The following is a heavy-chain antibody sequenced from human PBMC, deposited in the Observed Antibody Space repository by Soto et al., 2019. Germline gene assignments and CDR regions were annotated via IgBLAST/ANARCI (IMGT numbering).Heavy chain of an antibody. Sequence: QITLKESGPTLVKPTQTLTLTCTFSGFSLSTSGVGVGWIRQPPGKALEWLALIYWDDDKRYSPSLKSRLTITNDTSKNQLVLTMTNMDPVDTATYYCAHRSYDSSPNWFDPWGQGTLVTVSS. CDR2: IYWDDDK. J-gene: IGHJ5*02. D-gene: IGHD3-22*01. CDR3: AHRSYDSSPNWFDP. V-gene: IGHV2-5*02. CDR1: GFSLSTSGVG.